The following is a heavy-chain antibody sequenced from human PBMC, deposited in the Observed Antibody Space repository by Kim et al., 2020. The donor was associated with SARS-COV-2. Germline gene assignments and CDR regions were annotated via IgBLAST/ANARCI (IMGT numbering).Heavy chain of an antibody. CDR2: ISWNSGSI. V-gene: IGHV3-9*01. CDR1: GFTFDDYA. CDR3: AKGAYYDILTGLDP. J-gene: IGHJ5*02. Sequence: GGSLRLSCAASGFTFDDYAMHWVRQAPGKGLEWVSGISWNSGSICYADSVKGRFTISRDNAKNSLYLQMNSLRAEDTALYYCAKGAYYDILTGLDPWGQGTLVTVSS. D-gene: IGHD3-9*01.